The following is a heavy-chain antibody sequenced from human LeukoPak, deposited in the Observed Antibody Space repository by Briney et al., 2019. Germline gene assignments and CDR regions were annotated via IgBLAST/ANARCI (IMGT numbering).Heavy chain of an antibody. D-gene: IGHD3-22*01. CDR2: IYYSGST. CDR3: ARRKDHYETQFDY. V-gene: IGHV4-39*01. CDR1: GGSISSSSYY. J-gene: IGHJ4*02. Sequence: SETLSLTCTVSGGSISSSSYYWGWIRQPPGKGLEWIGSIYYSGSTYYNPSLKSRVTISVDTSKNQFSLKLSSVTAADTAVYYCARRKDHYETQFDYWGQGTLVTVSS.